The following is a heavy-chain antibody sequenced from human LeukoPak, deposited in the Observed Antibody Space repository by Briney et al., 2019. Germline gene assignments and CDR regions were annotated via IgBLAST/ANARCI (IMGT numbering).Heavy chain of an antibody. CDR2: INSDASST. V-gene: IGHV3-74*01. Sequence: GGSLRLSCAASGLTFSSYWMHWVRQAPGKGLVWVSRINSDASSTSYADSVKGRFTISRDNAKNTLYLQMNSLRAEDTAVYYCARVQGHPPNGLDVWGQGTMVTVSS. J-gene: IGHJ3*01. D-gene: IGHD2-8*01. CDR3: ARVQGHPPNGLDV. CDR1: GLTFSSYW.